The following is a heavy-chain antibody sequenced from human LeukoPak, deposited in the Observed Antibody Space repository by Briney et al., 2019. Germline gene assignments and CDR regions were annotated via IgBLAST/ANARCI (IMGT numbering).Heavy chain of an antibody. J-gene: IGHJ3*02. CDR2: ILYDGRNK. CDR1: GLTFSNHA. D-gene: IGHD2-8*01. V-gene: IGHV3-30-3*02. CDR3: AKDTWSRNGIYDPFDI. Sequence: HPGGSLRLSCAASGLTFSNHAMHWVRQGPGKGLEWVAVILYDGRNKYYADSVKGRFTIARDNSKNTLSLQMNSLRLEDTAVYYCAKDTWSRNGIYDPFDIWGQGTMVTVSS.